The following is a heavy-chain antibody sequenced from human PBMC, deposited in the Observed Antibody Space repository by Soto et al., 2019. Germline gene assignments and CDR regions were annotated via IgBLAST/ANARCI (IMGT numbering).Heavy chain of an antibody. Sequence: ASVKVSCKASGYTFTTYAISWVRQAPGQGLEWMGWISTYSGKTDYAQSLQGRVTMTTDTSTNTAYRELRSLRSHATAVYYCARDRLHTSSSTTFDYWGQGALVTVSS. CDR3: ARDRLHTSSSTTFDY. D-gene: IGHD6-6*01. V-gene: IGHV1-18*01. J-gene: IGHJ4*02. CDR1: GYTFTTYA. CDR2: ISTYSGKT.